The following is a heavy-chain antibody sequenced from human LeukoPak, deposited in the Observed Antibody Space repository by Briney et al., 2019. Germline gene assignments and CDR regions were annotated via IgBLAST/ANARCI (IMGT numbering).Heavy chain of an antibody. D-gene: IGHD3-10*01. CDR3: ARPTTMVRGGHHYYYYYGMDV. Sequence: ASVKVSCKASGYTFTSYGISWVRQAPGQGLEWMGWMSAYNGNTNYAQKLQGRVTMTTDTSTSTAYMELRSLRSDDTAVYYCARPTTMVRGGHHYYYYYGMDVWGQGTTVTVSS. J-gene: IGHJ6*02. CDR1: GYTFTSYG. CDR2: MSAYNGNT. V-gene: IGHV1-18*01.